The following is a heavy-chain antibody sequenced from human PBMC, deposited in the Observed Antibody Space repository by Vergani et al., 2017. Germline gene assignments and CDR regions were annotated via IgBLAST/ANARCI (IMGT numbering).Heavy chain of an antibody. CDR1: GASMHSVGYY. Sequence: QVQLPASGPGLVKPSQTLSLPCPVSGASMHSVGYYWTWLRQSAGKRLEWIGDILGSGPANYNPSFQGRVSMSVATSKNQFSLTLSSVNATDTAVYYCAXGSRGAGYSGPDSWVQGTRVTVSS. CDR2: ILGSGPA. CDR3: AXGSRGAGYSGPDS. V-gene: IGHV4-61*02. D-gene: IGHD1-26*01. J-gene: IGHJ4*02.